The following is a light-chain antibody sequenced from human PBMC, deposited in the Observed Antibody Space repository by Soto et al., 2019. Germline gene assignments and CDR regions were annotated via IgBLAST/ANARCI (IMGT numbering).Light chain of an antibody. J-gene: IGLJ3*02. CDR2: DVS. V-gene: IGLV2-11*01. CDR3: CSYAGSYPFPWV. Sequence: QSALTQPRSVSGSPGQSVTISCTGTSGDVGGYNYVSWYQQHPGKAPKLMIYDVSKRPSWVPDRFSGSKSGNTASLTISGLQAVDEADYYCCSYAGSYPFPWVFGGGTKVTVL. CDR1: SGDVGGYNY.